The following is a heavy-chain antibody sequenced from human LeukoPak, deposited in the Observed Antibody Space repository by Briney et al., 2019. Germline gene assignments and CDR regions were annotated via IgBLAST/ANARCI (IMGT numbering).Heavy chain of an antibody. Sequence: PGGSLRHSCAASGFTFSSYAMSWVRQAPGKGLEWVSAISGSGGSTYYADSVKGRFTISRDNSKNTPYLQMNSLRAEDTAVYYCAKDDSSGYYPYWGQGTLVTVSS. CDR3: AKDDSSGYYPY. CDR1: GFTFSSYA. J-gene: IGHJ4*02. D-gene: IGHD3-22*01. CDR2: ISGSGGST. V-gene: IGHV3-23*01.